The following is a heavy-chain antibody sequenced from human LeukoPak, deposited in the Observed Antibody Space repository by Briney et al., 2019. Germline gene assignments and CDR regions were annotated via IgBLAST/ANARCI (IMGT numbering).Heavy chain of an antibody. V-gene: IGHV3-23*01. Sequence: GGSLRLSCAASGFVFSNYAMTWVRQAPGKGLEWVSSISGSGAVTYYADSVKGRFIISRDNSKNSVFLQMNRLRGEDTAVYYCANWRDIWSGYGFDSWGQGTLVTVSS. CDR2: ISGSGAVT. CDR1: GFVFSNYA. CDR3: ANWRDIWSGYGFDS. D-gene: IGHD3-3*01. J-gene: IGHJ4*02.